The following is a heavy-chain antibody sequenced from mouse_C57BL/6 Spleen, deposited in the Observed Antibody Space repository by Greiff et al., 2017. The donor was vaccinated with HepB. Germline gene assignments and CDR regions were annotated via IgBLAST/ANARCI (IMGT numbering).Heavy chain of an antibody. CDR2: IDPETGGT. D-gene: IGHD1-1*01. V-gene: IGHV1-15*01. CDR3: TRNGITTVVADYYAMDY. CDR1: GYTFTDYE. Sequence: VQLQQSGAELVRPGASVTLSCKASGYTFTDYEMHWVKQTPVHGLEWIGAIDPETGGTAYNQKFKGKAILTADKSSSTAYMELRSLTSEDSAVYYGTRNGITTVVADYYAMDYWGQGTSVTVSS. J-gene: IGHJ4*01.